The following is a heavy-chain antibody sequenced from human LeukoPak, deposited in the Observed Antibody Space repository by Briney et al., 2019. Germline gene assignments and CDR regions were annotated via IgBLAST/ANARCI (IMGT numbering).Heavy chain of an antibody. J-gene: IGHJ6*02. D-gene: IGHD3-10*01. Sequence: ASVKVSCKASGYTFTSYDINWVRQATGQGLEWMGWVNPNSGNTGYAQKFQGRVTMTRNTSISTAYMELSSPRSEDTAVYYCARGHLGEGNHYYYYGMDVWGQGTTVTVSS. CDR2: VNPNSGNT. V-gene: IGHV1-8*01. CDR3: ARGHLGEGNHYYYYGMDV. CDR1: GYTFTSYD.